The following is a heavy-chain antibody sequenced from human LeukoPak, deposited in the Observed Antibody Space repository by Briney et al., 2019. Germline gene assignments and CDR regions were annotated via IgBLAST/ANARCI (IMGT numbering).Heavy chain of an antibody. CDR2: INHSGST. D-gene: IGHD3-3*01. CDR1: GGSFSGYY. J-gene: IGHJ6*03. CDR3: ARAQSYDFWSGSPRYYYMDV. Sequence: SETLSLTCAVSGGSFSGYYWSWIRQPPGKGLEWIGEINHSGSTNYNPSLKSRVTISVDTSKNQFSLKLSSVTAADRAVYYCARAQSYDFWSGSPRYYYMDVWGKGTTVTVSS. V-gene: IGHV4-34*01.